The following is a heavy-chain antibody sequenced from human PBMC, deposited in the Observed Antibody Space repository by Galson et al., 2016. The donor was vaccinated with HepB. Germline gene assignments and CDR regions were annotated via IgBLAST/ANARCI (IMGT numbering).Heavy chain of an antibody. J-gene: IGHJ6*02. D-gene: IGHD2-2*01. CDR1: GYTFTSYG. CDR2: INPYNGNT. CDR3: ARDPRKTRYQLLEVYYYNYGMDV. V-gene: IGHV1-18*01. Sequence: SVKVSCKASGYTFTSYGISWVRQAPGQGLEWMGWINPYNGNTNYAQKLQGRVTMTTDTSTSTAYMELRSLRSDDTAVYYCARDPRKTRYQLLEVYYYNYGMDVWGQGTTVTVSS.